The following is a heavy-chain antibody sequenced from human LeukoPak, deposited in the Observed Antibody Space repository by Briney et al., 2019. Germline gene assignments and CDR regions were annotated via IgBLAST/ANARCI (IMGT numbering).Heavy chain of an antibody. CDR2: ISYDGSNK. Sequence: PGGSLRLSCAASGFTFSSYAMHWVRQAPGKGLEWVAVISYDGSNKYYADSVKGRFTISRDNSKNTLYLQMNSLRAEDTAVYYCAREHNYIDYWGQGTLVTVSS. V-gene: IGHV3-30*04. J-gene: IGHJ4*02. CDR3: AREHNYIDY. CDR1: GFTFSSYA.